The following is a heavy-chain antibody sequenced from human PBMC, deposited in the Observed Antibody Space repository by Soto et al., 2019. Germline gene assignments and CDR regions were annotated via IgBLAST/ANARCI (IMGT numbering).Heavy chain of an antibody. D-gene: IGHD6-19*01. CDR3: ARWGWDSSGWSLDYYYYMDV. V-gene: IGHV6-1*01. CDR2: TYYRSKWYN. CDR1: GDSVSSNSAA. Sequence: SQTLSLTCAISGDSVSSNSAAWNWISHSPSRGLNCRGRTYYRSKWYNDYAVSVKSRITINPDTSKNQFSLQLNSVTPEDTAVYYCARWGWDSSGWSLDYYYYMDVWGKGTTVTVSS. J-gene: IGHJ6*03.